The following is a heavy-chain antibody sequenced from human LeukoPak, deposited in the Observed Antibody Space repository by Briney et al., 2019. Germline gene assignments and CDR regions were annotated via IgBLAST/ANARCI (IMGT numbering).Heavy chain of an antibody. CDR3: AKTATTFFDY. CDR2: IRYDGSNK. Sequence: PGGSLRLSCAASGLTFSSYGMHWVRQAPGKGLEWVAFIRYDGSNKYYADSVEGRFTISRDNSKNTLYLQMNSLRAEDTAVYYCAKTATTFFDYWGQGTLVTVSS. D-gene: IGHD5-12*01. V-gene: IGHV3-30*02. J-gene: IGHJ4*02. CDR1: GLTFSSYG.